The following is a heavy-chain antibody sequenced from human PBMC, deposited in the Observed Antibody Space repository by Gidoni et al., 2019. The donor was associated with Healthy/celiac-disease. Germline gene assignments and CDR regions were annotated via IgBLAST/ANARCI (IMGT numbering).Heavy chain of an antibody. V-gene: IGHV3-23*01. CDR1: GFTFSSYA. J-gene: IGHJ4*02. CDR3: AGGLLFRAWAQYYFDY. Sequence: EVQLLESGGGLVQPGGSLRLSCAASGFTFSSYAMSWVRQAPGKGLEWVSAISGSGGSTYYADSVKGRFTISRDNSKNTLYLQMNSLRAEDTAVYYCAGGLLFRAWAQYYFDYWGQGTLVTVSS. D-gene: IGHD2-21*02. CDR2: ISGSGGST.